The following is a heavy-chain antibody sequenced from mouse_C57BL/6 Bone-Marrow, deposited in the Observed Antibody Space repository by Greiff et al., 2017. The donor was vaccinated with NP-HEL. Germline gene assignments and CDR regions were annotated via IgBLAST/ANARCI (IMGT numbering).Heavy chain of an antibody. J-gene: IGHJ3*01. V-gene: IGHV1-81*01. CDR2: IYPRSGNT. CDR3: AKRGYYYGSAWFAY. CDR1: GYTFTSYG. Sequence: QVQLKQSGAELARPGASVKLSCKASGYTFTSYGISWVKQRTGQGLEWIGEIYPRSGNTYYNEKFKGKATLTADKSSSTAYMELRSLTSEDSAVYFCAKRGYYYGSAWFAYWGQGTLVTVSA. D-gene: IGHD1-1*01.